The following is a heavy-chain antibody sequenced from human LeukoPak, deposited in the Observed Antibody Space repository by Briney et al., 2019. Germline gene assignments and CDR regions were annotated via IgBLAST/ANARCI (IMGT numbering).Heavy chain of an antibody. D-gene: IGHD6-13*01. V-gene: IGHV3-30-3*01. Sequence: GGSLRLSCAASGFTFSSYAMHWVRQAPGKGLEWVAVISYDGSNKYYADSVKGRFTISRDNSKNTLYLQMNSLRAEDTAVYYCAREGLDRIAAAFRVAFDIWGQGTMVTVSS. J-gene: IGHJ3*02. CDR2: ISYDGSNK. CDR1: GFTFSSYA. CDR3: AREGLDRIAAAFRVAFDI.